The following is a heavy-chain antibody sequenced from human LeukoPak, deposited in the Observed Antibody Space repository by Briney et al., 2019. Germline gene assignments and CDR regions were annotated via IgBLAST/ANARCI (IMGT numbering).Heavy chain of an antibody. CDR3: AKDRPMGDFWSGSTYLDY. J-gene: IGHJ4*02. CDR1: GFTFSSYG. Sequence: GRSLRLSCAASGFTFSSYGMHWVRQAPGTGLEWVAVIWYDGSNKYYPQSVKGRFTLSRDNSKKKLYLQMNSLRAEDTAVYYCAKDRPMGDFWSGSTYLDYWGQGTLVTVSS. CDR2: IWYDGSNK. V-gene: IGHV3-33*06. D-gene: IGHD3-3*01.